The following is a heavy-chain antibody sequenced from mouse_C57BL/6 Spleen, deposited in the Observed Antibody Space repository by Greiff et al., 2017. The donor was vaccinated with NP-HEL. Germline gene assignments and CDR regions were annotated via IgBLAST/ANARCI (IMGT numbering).Heavy chain of an antibody. D-gene: IGHD2-4*01. CDR3: ARWSPYDYDDGYYAMDY. CDR1: GYPFTSYW. J-gene: IGHJ4*01. Sequence: QVQLQQPGAELVRPGSSVKLSCKASGYPFTSYWLHWVQQRPIQVLEWIGNIDPSDSETHYNQTFKDKATLTVYKSSSTAYMQLSSLTSEDSAVYYCARWSPYDYDDGYYAMDYWGQGTSVTVSS. V-gene: IGHV1-52*01. CDR2: IDPSDSET.